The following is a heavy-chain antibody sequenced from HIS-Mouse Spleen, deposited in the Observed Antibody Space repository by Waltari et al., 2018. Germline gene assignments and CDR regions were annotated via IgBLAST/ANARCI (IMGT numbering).Heavy chain of an antibody. Sequence: EVQLVESGGGLVQPGRSLRLSCAAPGFPFDDYAMHWVRQAPGKGLEWVSGISWNSGSIGYADSVKGRFTISRDNAKNSLYLQMNSLRAEDTALYYCAKDGRSLNYWGQGTLVTVSS. V-gene: IGHV3-9*01. CDR2: ISWNSGSI. CDR1: GFPFDDYA. J-gene: IGHJ4*02. CDR3: AKDGRSLNY.